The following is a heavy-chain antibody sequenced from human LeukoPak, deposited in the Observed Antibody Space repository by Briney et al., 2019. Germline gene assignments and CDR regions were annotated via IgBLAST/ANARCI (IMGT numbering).Heavy chain of an antibody. CDR2: INSDGSIT. CDR3: ARADGGNVHFDY. J-gene: IGHJ4*02. Sequence: GGSLRLSCAASGFTFSSYWMHWVRQAPGKGLVWVSRINSDGSITTYADSVKGRFTIYRDNAKNTISLQMNSLRAEDTAVYYCARADGGNVHFDYWGQGTLVTVSS. V-gene: IGHV3-74*01. D-gene: IGHD4-23*01. CDR1: GFTFSSYW.